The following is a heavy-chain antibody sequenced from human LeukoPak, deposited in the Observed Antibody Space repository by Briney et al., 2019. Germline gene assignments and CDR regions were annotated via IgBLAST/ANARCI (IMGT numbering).Heavy chain of an antibody. V-gene: IGHV4-59*01. D-gene: IGHD3-10*01. CDR1: GGSIGTYS. Sequence: SETLSLTCTVSGGSIGTYSWNWIRQPPGKGLEWIGYIYYSGTTNYNPSLKSRVTISVDTSKNQFSLKLSSVTAADTAVYYCASRYGSGSYFDYWGQGTLVTVSS. J-gene: IGHJ4*02. CDR3: ASRYGSGSYFDY. CDR2: IYYSGTT.